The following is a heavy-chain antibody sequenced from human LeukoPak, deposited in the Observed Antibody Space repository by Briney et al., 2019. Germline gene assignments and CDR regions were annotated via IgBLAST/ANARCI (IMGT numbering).Heavy chain of an antibody. V-gene: IGHV4-34*01. CDR1: GGSFSGYY. CDR2: INHSGST. CDR3: ARGITIFGVAFSYYMDV. Sequence: PSETLSLTCAVYGGSFSGYYWSWIRQPPGKGLEWIGEINHSGSTNYNPSLKSRVTISVDTSKNQFSLKLSSVTAADTAVYYCARGITIFGVAFSYYMDVWGKGTTVTVSS. J-gene: IGHJ6*03. D-gene: IGHD3-3*01.